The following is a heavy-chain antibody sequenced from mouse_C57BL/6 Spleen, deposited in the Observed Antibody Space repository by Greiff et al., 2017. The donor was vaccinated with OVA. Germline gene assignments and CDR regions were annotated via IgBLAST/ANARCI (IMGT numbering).Heavy chain of an antibody. CDR2: INPDSSTI. CDR1: GIDFSRYW. Sequence: EVKLMESGGGLVQPGGSLKPSCAASGIDFSRYWMSWVRRAPGKGLEWIGEINPDSSTINYAPSLKDKFIISRDNAKNTLYLQMSKVRSEDTALYYCARQNDYDGFGAMDYWGQGTSVTVSS. D-gene: IGHD2-4*01. V-gene: IGHV4-1*01. CDR3: ARQNDYDGFGAMDY. J-gene: IGHJ4*01.